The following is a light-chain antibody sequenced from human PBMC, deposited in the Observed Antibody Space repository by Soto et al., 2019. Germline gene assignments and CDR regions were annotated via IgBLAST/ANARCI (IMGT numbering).Light chain of an antibody. CDR2: DVS. CDR1: SSDVGGYNY. CDR3: CSSTSGSTLMV. V-gene: IGLV2-14*01. J-gene: IGLJ2*01. Sequence: QSVLTQPASVSGSPGQSITISCTGTSSDVGGYNYVSWYQQHPGKAPKLMIYDVSNRPSGVSNRFSGSKSDNTASLTISGLQAEDEADYYCCSSTSGSTLMVFGGGTKLTVL.